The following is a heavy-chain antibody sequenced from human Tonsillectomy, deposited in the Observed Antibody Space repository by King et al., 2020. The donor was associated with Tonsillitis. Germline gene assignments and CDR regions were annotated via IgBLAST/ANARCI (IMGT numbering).Heavy chain of an antibody. V-gene: IGHV5-51*01. D-gene: IGHD2-2*02. Sequence: AQLVQSGAELKKPGESLKISCKGHGYNFTNYWIGWVRQMPGKGLEWMGIIYPGDSDTRYSPSFQGQVTISVDKSITTVYLQWSALKAPDSAMYYRTRPRYCSSANCHMALAYWGQGTLVTVSS. CDR3: TRPRYCSSANCHMALAY. CDR2: IYPGDSDT. J-gene: IGHJ4*01. CDR1: GYNFTNYW.